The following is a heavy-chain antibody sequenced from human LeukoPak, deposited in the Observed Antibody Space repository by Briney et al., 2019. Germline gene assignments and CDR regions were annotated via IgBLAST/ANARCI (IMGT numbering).Heavy chain of an antibody. V-gene: IGHV3-23*01. D-gene: IGHD5-24*01. CDR2: ISGSGGST. Sequence: GGSLRLSCAASGFTVSSNYMSWVRQAPGKGLEWVSAISGSGGSTYYADSVKGRFTISRDNSKNTLYLQMNSLRAEDTAVYYCAKDRQMATVRRDPVDYWGQGTLVTVSS. CDR3: AKDRQMATVRRDPVDY. J-gene: IGHJ4*02. CDR1: GFTVSSNY.